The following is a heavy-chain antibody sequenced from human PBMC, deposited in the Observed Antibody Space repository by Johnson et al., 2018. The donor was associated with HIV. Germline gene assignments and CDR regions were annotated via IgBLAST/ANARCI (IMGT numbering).Heavy chain of an antibody. J-gene: IGHJ3*01. V-gene: IGHV3-66*01. CDR2: IYSGGTT. CDR3: ASGHMWSAF. Sequence: VQLVESGGGLVQPGGSLRLSCEASGFTVRKGLEWASVIYSGGTTYYADPLKGRFTISRDNAKNSLYLQMSSLRVEDTAVYYCASGHMWSAFWGQGTMVTVSS. D-gene: IGHD2-21*01. CDR1: GFTVR.